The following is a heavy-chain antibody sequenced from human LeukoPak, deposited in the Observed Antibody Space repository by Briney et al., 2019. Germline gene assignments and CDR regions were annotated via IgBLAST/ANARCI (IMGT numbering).Heavy chain of an antibody. Sequence: ASVKVSCKASGYTFTGYYMHWVRQAPGQGLEWMGWINPNSGGTNYAQKFQGWVTMTRDTSISTAYMELSRLRSDDTAVYYCARSSYYYDSSGYSERIFDYWGQGTLVTVSS. CDR3: ARSSYYYDSSGYSERIFDY. J-gene: IGHJ4*02. V-gene: IGHV1-2*04. D-gene: IGHD3-22*01. CDR2: INPNSGGT. CDR1: GYTFTGYY.